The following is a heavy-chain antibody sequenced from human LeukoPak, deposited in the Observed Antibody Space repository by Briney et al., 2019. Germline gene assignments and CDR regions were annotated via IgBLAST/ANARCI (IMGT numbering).Heavy chain of an antibody. V-gene: IGHV4-59*01. Sequence: SETLSLTCTVSGGSISSYYWSCIRQPPGKGREWIGYIYYSGSTNYNPSLKSRVTISVDTSKNQFSLKLSSVTAADTAVYYCAIGSDSSGGDYWGQGTLVTVSS. CDR1: GGSISSYY. CDR3: AIGSDSSGGDY. J-gene: IGHJ4*02. D-gene: IGHD6-19*01. CDR2: IYYSGST.